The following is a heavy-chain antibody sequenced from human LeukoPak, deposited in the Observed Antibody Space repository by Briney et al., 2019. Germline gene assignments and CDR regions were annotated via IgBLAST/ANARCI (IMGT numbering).Heavy chain of an antibody. V-gene: IGHV1-46*01. CDR3: ATGLTHYGDYDAY. CDR2: INPSGGST. D-gene: IGHD4-17*01. J-gene: IGHJ4*02. CDR1: GYTFTSYY. Sequence: ASVKVSCKASGYTFTSYYMHWVRQAPGQGLEWMGIINPSGGSTSYAQKFQDRVAMTSDTSTSTVYMQLSSLRSQDTAVYYCATGLTHYGDYDAYWGQGTLVTVSS.